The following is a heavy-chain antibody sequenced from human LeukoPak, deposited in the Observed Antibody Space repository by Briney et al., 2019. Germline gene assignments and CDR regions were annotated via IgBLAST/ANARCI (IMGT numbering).Heavy chain of an antibody. CDR1: GYTFTDHY. J-gene: IGHJ3*02. Sequence: VASVKVSCKASGYTFTDHYMHWARQAPGQGLEWLGWIKPDSGGTNYAQKFQGRVTMTRDTSISTAYMELSRLTSDDTAVYYCARVGGGAAAVVFDIWGQGTMVTVSS. CDR3: ARVGGGAAAVVFDI. CDR2: IKPDSGGT. D-gene: IGHD6-13*01. V-gene: IGHV1-2*02.